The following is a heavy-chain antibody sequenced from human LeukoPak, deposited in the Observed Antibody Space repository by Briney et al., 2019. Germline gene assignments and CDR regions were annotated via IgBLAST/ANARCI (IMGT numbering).Heavy chain of an antibody. J-gene: IGHJ5*02. CDR1: GGTFSSYA. V-gene: IGHV1-69*05. CDR3: ARGSSWSNNWFDP. CDR2: IIPIFGTA. Sequence: SVKVSCKASGGTFSSYAISWVRQAPGQGLEWMGGIIPIFGTANYAQKFQGRVTITTDESTSTAYMELSSLRSGDTAVYYCARGSSWSNNWFDPWGQGTLVTVSS. D-gene: IGHD6-13*01.